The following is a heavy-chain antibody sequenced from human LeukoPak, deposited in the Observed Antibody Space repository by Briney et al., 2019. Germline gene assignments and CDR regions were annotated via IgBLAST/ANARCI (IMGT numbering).Heavy chain of an antibody. CDR2: IYHSGST. Sequence: SQTLSLTCAVSGGSISSGGYSWSWIRQPPGKGLEWIGYIYHSGSTYYNPSLKSRVTISVDTPKNQFSLKLSSVTAADTAVYYCARSYGSGNYFDYWGQGTLVTVSS. D-gene: IGHD3-10*01. V-gene: IGHV4-30-2*02. J-gene: IGHJ4*02. CDR1: GGSISSGGYS. CDR3: ARSYGSGNYFDY.